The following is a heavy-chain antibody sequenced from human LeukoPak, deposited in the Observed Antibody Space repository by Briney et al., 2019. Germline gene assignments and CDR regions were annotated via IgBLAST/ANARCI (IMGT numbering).Heavy chain of an antibody. J-gene: IGHJ5*02. V-gene: IGHV1-3*01. Sequence: ASVKVSCKASGYTFTSYAMHWVRQAPGQRLEWMGWINAGNGNTKYSQKFQGRVTITRDTSASTAYMELSSLRSEDTAVYYCARGSSWYYGPAWFDPWGQGTLVTVSS. CDR2: INAGNGNT. D-gene: IGHD6-13*01. CDR3: ARGSSWYYGPAWFDP. CDR1: GYTFTSYA.